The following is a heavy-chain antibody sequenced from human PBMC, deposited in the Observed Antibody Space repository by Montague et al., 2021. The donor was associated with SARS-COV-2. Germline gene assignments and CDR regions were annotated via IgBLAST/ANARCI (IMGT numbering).Heavy chain of an antibody. D-gene: IGHD3-10*01. CDR2: IKQDGSEK. V-gene: IGHV3-7*01. CDR3: ARGGLYYYGSGSYWLPEHYYYYGMDV. J-gene: IGHJ6*02. Sequence: SLRLACAASGFTFSSYGMRWVRQAPGKGLEWVANIKQDGSEKYYVDSVKGRFTISRDNAKNSLYLQMNSLRAEDTAVYYCARGGLYYYGSGSYWLPEHYYYYGMDVWGQGTTVTVSS. CDR1: GFTFSSYG.